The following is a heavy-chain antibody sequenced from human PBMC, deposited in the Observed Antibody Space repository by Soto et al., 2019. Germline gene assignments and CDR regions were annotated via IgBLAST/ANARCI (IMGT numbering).Heavy chain of an antibody. CDR3: ATAGSGYDAVENSYYGRDV. Sequence: QMQLVQSGPEVKKPGTSVKVSCKASGFTFTSSAVQWVRQARGQRLEWRGWIVVGSVNTNYAQKFKERGPITRDMATSTGYVELSSLCSEDTTVYSGATAGSGYDAVENSYYGRDVWGHGTTVTVSS. D-gene: IGHD5-12*01. CDR2: IVVGSVNT. CDR1: GFTFTSSA. V-gene: IGHV1-58*01. J-gene: IGHJ6*02.